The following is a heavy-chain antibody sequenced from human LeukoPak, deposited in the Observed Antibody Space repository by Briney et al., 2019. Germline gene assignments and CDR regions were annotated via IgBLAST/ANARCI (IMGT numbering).Heavy chain of an antibody. V-gene: IGHV3-23*01. CDR2: ISASGGST. CDR3: VREGPRGLAFDI. J-gene: IGHJ3*02. CDR1: GFTFRSHD. Sequence: GGSLRLSCAASGFTFRSHDMSWVRQAPGKGLEWVSGISASGGSTFYADSVKGRFTISRANSKNTLYLQMNGLRVEDTAVYYCVREGPRGLAFDIWGQGTMVTVSS.